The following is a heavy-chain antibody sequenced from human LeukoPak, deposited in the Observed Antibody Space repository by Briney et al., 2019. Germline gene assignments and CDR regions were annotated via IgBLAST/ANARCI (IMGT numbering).Heavy chain of an antibody. CDR1: GGSISSYY. D-gene: IGHD2-15*01. Sequence: SETLSLTCTVSGGSISSYYWSWIRQPPGKGLEWIGEINHSGSTNYNPSLKSRVTISVDTSKNQFSLKLSSVTAADTAVYYCARGLRTRYCSGGSCYSEKAFDIWGQGTMVTVSS. V-gene: IGHV4-34*01. CDR2: INHSGST. J-gene: IGHJ3*02. CDR3: ARGLRTRYCSGGSCYSEKAFDI.